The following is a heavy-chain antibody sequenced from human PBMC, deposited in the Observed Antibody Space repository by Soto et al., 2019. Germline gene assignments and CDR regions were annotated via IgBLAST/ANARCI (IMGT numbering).Heavy chain of an antibody. V-gene: IGHV3-23*01. CDR3: ARIGGHCSGGSCYPGDY. D-gene: IGHD2-15*01. CDR2: ISGSGGST. Sequence: EVQLLESGGGLVQPGGSLRLSCAASGFTFSSYAMNWVRQAPGKGLEWVSAISGSGGSTYYADSVKGRFTISRDNSKNTLYLQMNSLRAEDTAVYYCARIGGHCSGGSCYPGDYWGAGTLVTVSS. J-gene: IGHJ4*02. CDR1: GFTFSSYA.